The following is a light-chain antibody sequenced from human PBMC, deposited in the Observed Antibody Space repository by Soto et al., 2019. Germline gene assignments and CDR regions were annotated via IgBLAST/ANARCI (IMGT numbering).Light chain of an antibody. CDR3: QHRSNWPRT. V-gene: IGKV3-11*01. CDR1: QSVSRY. CDR2: DAS. J-gene: IGKJ2*01. Sequence: EIVLTQSPATLSLSPGDTATLSCRASQSVSRYLAWYQQKPGQAPRLLIYDASNRATGIPARFSGSGSGTDFTLNIGSLEPEDFAVYYCQHRSNWPRTFGQGTKVEIK.